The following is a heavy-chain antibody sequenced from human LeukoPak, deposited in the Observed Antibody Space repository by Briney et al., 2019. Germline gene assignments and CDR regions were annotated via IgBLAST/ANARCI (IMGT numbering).Heavy chain of an antibody. D-gene: IGHD3-10*01. CDR3: ARDLGFGESRFDY. J-gene: IGHJ4*02. Sequence: SETLSLTCTVSGGSISSYYWTWIRQPAGKGLEWIGRIYTTGSTNYNPSLKSRVTISVDTSKNQFSLKLSSVTAADTAVYYCARDLGFGESRFDYWGQGTLVTVSS. CDR1: GGSISSYY. CDR2: IYTTGST. V-gene: IGHV4-4*07.